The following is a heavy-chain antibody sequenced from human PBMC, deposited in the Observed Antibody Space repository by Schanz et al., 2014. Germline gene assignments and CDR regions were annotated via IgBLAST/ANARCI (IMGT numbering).Heavy chain of an antibody. D-gene: IGHD5-12*01. CDR3: ARGIGGYGANNYFDY. J-gene: IGHJ4*02. CDR1: EYSFTSYS. Sequence: QVQLVQSGAEVKKPGASVKVSCKASEYSFTSYSMHWVRQAPGQRLEWMGWINTGSGDTKYSQNFQGRVTITRDTSASTAYMELSSLRSEDTAVYSCARGIGGYGANNYFDYWGRGTLXTVSS. CDR2: INTGSGDT. V-gene: IGHV1-3*04.